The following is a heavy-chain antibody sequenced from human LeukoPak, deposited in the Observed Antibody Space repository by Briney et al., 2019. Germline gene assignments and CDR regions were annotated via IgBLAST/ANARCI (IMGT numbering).Heavy chain of an antibody. CDR1: GGSISSSSYY. V-gene: IGHV4-39*01. CDR3: ARRTHARDH. CDR2: IYYSGST. J-gene: IGHJ4*02. D-gene: IGHD1-7*01. Sequence: SETLSLTCTVSGGSISSSSYYWGWIRQPPGKGLEWIGSIYYSGSTYYNPSLKSRVTISVDTSKNQFSLKLSSVTAADTAVYYCARRTHARDHWGQGTLVTVSS.